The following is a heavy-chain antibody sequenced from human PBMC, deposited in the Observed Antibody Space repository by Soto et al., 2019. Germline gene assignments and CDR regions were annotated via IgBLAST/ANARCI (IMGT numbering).Heavy chain of an antibody. J-gene: IGHJ5*02. CDR1: GGSMSKFY. D-gene: IGHD4-17*01. CDR3: VRDGSKTLRDCFDP. Sequence: PSETLSLTCSVSGGSMSKFYWRWIRKPAGKGLEWMGRVYATGTSDYNPSLRSRIAMSVDISKKTFSLRLRSVTAADTGVYYCVRDGSKTLRDCFDPWGQGILVTVSS. V-gene: IGHV4-4*07. CDR2: VYATGTS.